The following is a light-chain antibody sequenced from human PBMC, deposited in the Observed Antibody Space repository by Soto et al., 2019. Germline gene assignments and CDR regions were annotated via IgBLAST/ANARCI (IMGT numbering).Light chain of an antibody. Sequence: QSALTHAACVSGSPGQWVSISGARRSGDCEGYNYVSWWEHHPGKAPKLMIYDVGNRPSGVSNRFSGSKSRNTASLTISGLQDEEEADYYWTSYTRTSTTTYVFGTGTKVTVL. CDR1: SGDCEGYNY. CDR2: DVG. J-gene: IGLJ1*01. V-gene: IGLV2-14*03. CDR3: TSYTRTSTTTYV.